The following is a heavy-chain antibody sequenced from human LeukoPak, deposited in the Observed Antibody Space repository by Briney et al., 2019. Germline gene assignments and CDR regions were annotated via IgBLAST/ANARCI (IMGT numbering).Heavy chain of an antibody. V-gene: IGHV4-59*01. D-gene: IGHD3-22*01. CDR2: IYYSGST. Sequence: PSETLSLTCTVSGGSISSYYWSWIRQPPGKGLEWIGYIYYSGSTNYNPSLKSRVTISVDTSKNQFSLKLSSVTAADTAVYYCARGPEPYYYDSSGYPYYFDYWGQGTLVTVSS. CDR1: GGSISSYY. J-gene: IGHJ4*02. CDR3: ARGPEPYYYDSSGYPYYFDY.